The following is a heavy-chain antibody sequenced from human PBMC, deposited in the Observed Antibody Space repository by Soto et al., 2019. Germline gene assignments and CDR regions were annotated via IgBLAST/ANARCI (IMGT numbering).Heavy chain of an antibody. J-gene: IGHJ5*02. CDR2: ISGSGGST. Sequence: EVQLLESGGGLVQPGGSLRLSCAASGFTFSSYAMSWVRQAPGKGLEWVSAISGSGGSTYYADSVKGWFTISRDNSKNTLYLHRNSLRAEDTAVYYCAKDPYCRGGSCDSRGFGHNWFDPWGQGPLVTVSS. V-gene: IGHV3-23*01. CDR1: GFTFSSYA. CDR3: AKDPYCRGGSCDSRGFGHNWFDP. D-gene: IGHD2-15*01.